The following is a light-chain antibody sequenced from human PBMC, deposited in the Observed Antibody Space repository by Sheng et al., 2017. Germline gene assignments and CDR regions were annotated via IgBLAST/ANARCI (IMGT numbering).Light chain of an antibody. V-gene: IGKV3-15*01. Sequence: EIVMTQSPATLSVSPGEGATLSCRASQSVSSSYLAWYQQKPGQAPRILIYGASTRATGIPAKFSGSGSGTEFTLTISSLQSEDSAVYFCQQYNDRPPWTFGQGTKVEIK. CDR1: QSVSSSY. J-gene: IGKJ1*01. CDR2: GAS. CDR3: QQYNDRPPWT.